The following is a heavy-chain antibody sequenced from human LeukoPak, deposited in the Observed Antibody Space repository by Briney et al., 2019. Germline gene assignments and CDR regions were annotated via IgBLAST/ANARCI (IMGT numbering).Heavy chain of an antibody. Sequence: ASVKVSCKVSGYTLTELSMHWVRQAPGKGLEWMGGFDPEDGETIYAQKFQGRVTMTEDTSTDTAYMELSSLRSEDTAVYYCATDHYGGNCVGDAFDIWGQGTMVTVSS. V-gene: IGHV1-24*01. J-gene: IGHJ3*02. CDR1: GYTLTELS. CDR2: FDPEDGET. D-gene: IGHD4-23*01. CDR3: ATDHYGGNCVGDAFDI.